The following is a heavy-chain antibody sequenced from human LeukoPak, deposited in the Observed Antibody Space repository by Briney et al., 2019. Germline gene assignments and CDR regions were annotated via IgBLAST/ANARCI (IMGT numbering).Heavy chain of an antibody. CDR2: IRDDGSNK. CDR1: GFTFSSYG. CDR3: AKDGDYGDYGLR. J-gene: IGHJ4*02. Sequence: PGGSLRLSCAASGFTFSSYGMHWVRQAPGKGLEWVAFIRDDGSNKYYGDSVKGRFTTSRDNSKNTLYLEMKRLKTEDTAMYYCAKDGDYGDYGLRWGQGTLVTVSS. V-gene: IGHV3-30*02. D-gene: IGHD4-17*01.